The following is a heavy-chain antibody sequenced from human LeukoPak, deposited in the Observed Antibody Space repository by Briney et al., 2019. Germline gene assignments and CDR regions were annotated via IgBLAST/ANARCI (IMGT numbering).Heavy chain of an antibody. Sequence: PSETLSLTCTVSGGPISSGGYYWSWIRQPPGKGLEWIGYIYHSGSTYYNPSLKSRVTISVDKSKNQFSLKLSSVTAADTAVYYCASIRGIAATSVDYWGQGTLVTVSS. CDR3: ASIRGIAATSVDY. J-gene: IGHJ4*02. CDR1: GGPISSGGYY. V-gene: IGHV4-30-2*01. D-gene: IGHD6-25*01. CDR2: IYHSGST.